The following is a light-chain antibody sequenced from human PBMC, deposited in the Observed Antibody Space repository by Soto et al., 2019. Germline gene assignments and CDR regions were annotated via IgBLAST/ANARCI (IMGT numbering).Light chain of an antibody. CDR3: HQYNDWPPA. Sequence: EIVMTQSPATLSVSPGERATLSCRASQSVSTNVAWYQQKPGQAPRLLIYGPSTRASGIPARFSGSGSGREFTLTISSVQTEDFAVYYCHQYNDWPPAFGQGTKVDIK. CDR2: GPS. V-gene: IGKV3-15*01. J-gene: IGKJ1*01. CDR1: QSVSTN.